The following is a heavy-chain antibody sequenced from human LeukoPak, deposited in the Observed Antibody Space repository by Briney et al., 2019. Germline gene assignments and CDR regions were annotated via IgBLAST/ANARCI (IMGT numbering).Heavy chain of an antibody. CDR2: INHSGST. D-gene: IGHD5-12*01. J-gene: IGHJ4*02. Sequence: SETLSLTCAVYGGSFSGYYWSWIRQPPGKGLEWIGEINHSGSTNYNPSLKSRVTISVDTSKNQFSLKLSSVTAADTAVYYCATQPVSGYSGYDEGDYFDYWGQGTLVAVSS. CDR3: ATQPVSGYSGYDEGDYFDY. V-gene: IGHV4-34*01. CDR1: GGSFSGYY.